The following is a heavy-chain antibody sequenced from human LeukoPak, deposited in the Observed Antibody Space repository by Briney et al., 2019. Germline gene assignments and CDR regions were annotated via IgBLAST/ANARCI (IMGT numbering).Heavy chain of an antibody. V-gene: IGHV3-7*01. J-gene: IGHJ4*02. Sequence: GGSLRLSCAAPGFTFSNYWMSWVRQAPGKGLEWAANIKEDGSEKYYVDSVKGRFTISRDNAKNSLYLQMNSLRAEDTAVYYCARTIRGYWGQGTLFTVSS. D-gene: IGHD3-10*01. CDR3: ARTIRGY. CDR1: GFTFSNYW. CDR2: IKEDGSEK.